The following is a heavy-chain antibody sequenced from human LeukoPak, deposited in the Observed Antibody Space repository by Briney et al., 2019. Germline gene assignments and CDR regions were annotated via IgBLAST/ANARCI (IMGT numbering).Heavy chain of an antibody. CDR2: ISGSGGST. D-gene: IGHD3-3*01. J-gene: IGHJ4*02. V-gene: IGHV3-23*01. Sequence: PGGSLRLSCAASGFTFSSYAMSWVRQAPGNGLEWVSAISGSGGSTYYADSVKGRFTISRDNSKNTLYLQMNSLRAEDTAVYYCAKDYDFWSGPTTYWGQGTLVTVSS. CDR1: GFTFSSYA. CDR3: AKDYDFWSGPTTY.